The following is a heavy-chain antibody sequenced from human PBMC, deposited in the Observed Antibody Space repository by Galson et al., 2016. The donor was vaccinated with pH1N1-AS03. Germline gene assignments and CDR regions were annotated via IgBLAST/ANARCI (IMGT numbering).Heavy chain of an antibody. CDR2: IYGGGDT. V-gene: IGHV3-53*01. J-gene: IGHJ4*02. CDR1: GFTINNNY. Sequence: SLRLSCAASGFTINNNYMCWVRQAPGEGLEWVSVIYGGGDTFYADSVKGRFTISRDNSKNTVYLQMNSLRVEDTAVYYCAREPWGSTQGEYWGQGTLVTVSS. D-gene: IGHD3-16*01. CDR3: AREPWGSTQGEY.